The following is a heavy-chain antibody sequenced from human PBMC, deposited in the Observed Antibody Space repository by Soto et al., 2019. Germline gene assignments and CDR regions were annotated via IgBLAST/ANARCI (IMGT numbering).Heavy chain of an antibody. CDR2: IYYSGST. V-gene: IGHV4-31*03. D-gene: IGHD3-22*01. CDR3: ARDSQKDDYYDSSPPNDAFDI. Sequence: PSETLSLTCTVSGGSISSGGYYWSWIRQHPGKALEGIGYIYYSGSTYYNPSLKSRVTISVDTSKNQFSLKLSSVTAADTAVYYCARDSQKDDYYDSSPPNDAFDIWGQGTMVTVSS. J-gene: IGHJ3*02. CDR1: GGSISSGGYY.